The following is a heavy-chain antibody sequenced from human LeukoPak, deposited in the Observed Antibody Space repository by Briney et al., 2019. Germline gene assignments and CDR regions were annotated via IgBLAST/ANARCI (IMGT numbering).Heavy chain of an antibody. J-gene: IGHJ4*02. CDR2: IYHSGST. V-gene: IGHV4-30-4*01. CDR3: ARDSVLTGVVRAFDY. CDR1: GGSISSGDYY. D-gene: IGHD5-18*01. Sequence: SETLSFTCNVSGGSISSGDYYCSWIRQPPGQGLEWIGYIYHSGSTYYNPSLKSRVTISIDTSKNQFSLKLSAVTAADTAVYYCARDSVLTGVVRAFDYWGQGTLVTVSS.